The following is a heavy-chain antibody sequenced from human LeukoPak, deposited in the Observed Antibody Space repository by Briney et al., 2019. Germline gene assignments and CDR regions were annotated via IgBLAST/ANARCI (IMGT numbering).Heavy chain of an antibody. Sequence: GGSLRLSCAASGFTFNNYAMSWVRQAPGKGLDWILAISASGGSTYYADSVNGRFTISRDNSKNTLYLQMNSLRAEDTAVFYCARACSGGSCYLTAFDVWGQGTMVTVSS. V-gene: IGHV3-23*01. D-gene: IGHD2-15*01. CDR3: ARACSGGSCYLTAFDV. CDR2: ISASGGST. J-gene: IGHJ3*01. CDR1: GFTFNNYA.